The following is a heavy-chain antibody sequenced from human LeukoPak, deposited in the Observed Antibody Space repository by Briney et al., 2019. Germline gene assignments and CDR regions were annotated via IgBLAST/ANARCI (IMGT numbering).Heavy chain of an antibody. CDR2: ISSSSSYI. J-gene: IGHJ4*02. CDR3: ARSVCSSTSCPFDY. D-gene: IGHD2-2*01. CDR1: GFTFSSYS. Sequence: GGSLRLSCAASGFTFSSYSMNWVRQAPGKGLEWVSSISSSSSYIYYADSVKGRFTISRDNAKNSLYLQMNSLRAEDTAVYYCARSVCSSTSCPFDYWGRGTLVTVSS. V-gene: IGHV3-21*01.